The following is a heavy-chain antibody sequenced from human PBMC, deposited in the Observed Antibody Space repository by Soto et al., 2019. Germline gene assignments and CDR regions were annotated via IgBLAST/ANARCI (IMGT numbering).Heavy chain of an antibody. CDR2: MNPNNGNT. CDR3: ARGPRNWGVAY. V-gene: IGHV1-8*01. CDR1: AYTFTSYD. D-gene: IGHD7-27*01. Sequence: ASVKVSCKAAAYTFTSYDINWVRQATGQDFEWMGWMNPNNGNTAYAQKFQGRVTMTRDTSKSTAFMELSSLTSEDTAVYYCARGPRNWGVAYWGPGTLVTVGS. J-gene: IGHJ4*02.